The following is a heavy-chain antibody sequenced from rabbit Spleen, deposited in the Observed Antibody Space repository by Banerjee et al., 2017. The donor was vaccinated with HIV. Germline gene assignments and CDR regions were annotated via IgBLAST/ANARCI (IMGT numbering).Heavy chain of an antibody. Sequence: LEESGGGLVQPEGSLTLTCTASIFSFSSSDWICWVRQAPGKGLEWIACITGRPVYASWAKGRFTISRTAATTVTLQMTSLTVADTATYLCARGGYSGPSYGGEFKLWGPGTLVTVS. D-gene: IGHD6-1*01. V-gene: IGHV1S45*01. CDR2: ITGRP. J-gene: IGHJ4*01. CDR1: IFSFSSSDW. CDR3: ARGGYSGPSYGGEFKL.